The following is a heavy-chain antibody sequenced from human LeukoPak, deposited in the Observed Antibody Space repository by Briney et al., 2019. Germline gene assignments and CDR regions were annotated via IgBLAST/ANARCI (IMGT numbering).Heavy chain of an antibody. D-gene: IGHD1-26*01. Sequence: SETLSLTCTVSGGSLTSGAYYWAWVRLPPGKGLGWLGRIYNTRTLNGNPSLMGRATVSFHTSKNEVALELRAVTAADTAVYYCARGLPSRSQYRWYFDFWGRGTLLTVSS. CDR1: GGSLTSGAYY. CDR2: IYNTRTL. CDR3: ARGLPSRSQYRWYFDF. J-gene: IGHJ2*01. V-gene: IGHV4-39*01.